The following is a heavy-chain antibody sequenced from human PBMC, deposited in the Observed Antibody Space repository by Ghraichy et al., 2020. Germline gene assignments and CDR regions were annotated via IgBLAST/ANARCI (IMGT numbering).Heavy chain of an antibody. CDR2: INHSGST. J-gene: IGHJ6*04. CDR3: ARGLYDFWSGPLPSQDV. V-gene: IGHV4-34*01. CDR1: GGSFSGCY. Sequence: SETLSLTCAVYGGSFSGCYWSWIRQPPGKGLEWIGEINHSGSTNYNPSLKSRVTISVDTSKNQFSLKLSSVTAADTAVYYCARGLYDFWSGPLPSQDVWGKGTTVTVSS. D-gene: IGHD3-3*01.